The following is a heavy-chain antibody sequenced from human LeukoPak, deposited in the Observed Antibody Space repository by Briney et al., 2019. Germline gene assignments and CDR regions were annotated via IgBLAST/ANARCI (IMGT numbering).Heavy chain of an antibody. D-gene: IGHD2-2*01. Sequence: GASVKVSCKASGFTFTSSAMQWVRQARGQRLEWIGWIVVCSGNTNYAQKFQERVTITRDMSTSTAYMELSSLRSEDTAVYYCAAFPKIVVVPAAILDYYYYGMDVWGQGTTVTVSS. CDR3: AAFPKIVVVPAAILDYYYYGMDV. J-gene: IGHJ6*02. V-gene: IGHV1-58*02. CDR1: GFTFTSSA. CDR2: IVVCSGNT.